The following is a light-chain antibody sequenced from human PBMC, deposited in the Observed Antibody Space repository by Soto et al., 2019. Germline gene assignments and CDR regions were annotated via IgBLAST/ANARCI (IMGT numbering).Light chain of an antibody. CDR2: SAS. J-gene: IGKJ3*01. CDR1: QPIRAY. Sequence: DIQMTQSPSSLSASVGDTVTISCRASQPIRAYLNWYQHKPGQDPKLLIFSASVLQSGVPSRFSGSGSEKDFTLTISSLQPEDFGTYYWQQSFSPTPITFGPVTTVDV. CDR3: QQSFSPTPIT. V-gene: IGKV1-39*01.